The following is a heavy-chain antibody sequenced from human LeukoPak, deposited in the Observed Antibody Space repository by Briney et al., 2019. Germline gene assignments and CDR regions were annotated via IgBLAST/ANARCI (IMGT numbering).Heavy chain of an antibody. D-gene: IGHD3-22*01. CDR3: AREIPYYYDSSGYPGDYGMDV. CDR2: IYYSGST. V-gene: IGHV4-30-4*01. CDR1: GGSISSGDYY. J-gene: IGHJ6*02. Sequence: SETLSLTCTVSGGSISSGDYYWSWIRQPPGKGLEWIGYIYYSGSTYYNPSLKSRVTISVDTSKNQFSLKLSSVTAADTAVYYCAREIPYYYDSSGYPGDYGMDVWGQGTTVTVSS.